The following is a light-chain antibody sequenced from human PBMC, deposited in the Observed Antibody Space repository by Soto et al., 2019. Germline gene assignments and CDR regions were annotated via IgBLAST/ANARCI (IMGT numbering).Light chain of an antibody. CDR3: QAYDSSLSGVV. J-gene: IGLJ2*01. CDR1: SSNIGAGFD. V-gene: IGLV1-40*01. Sequence: QSVVTQPPSVSGAPGQRVTISCTGSSSNIGAGFDVHWYQQLPGRAPKLLIYGNSNRPSAVPDRFSGSKSGTSASLAITGLQAEDEADYYCQAYDSSLSGVVFGGGTKLTVL. CDR2: GNS.